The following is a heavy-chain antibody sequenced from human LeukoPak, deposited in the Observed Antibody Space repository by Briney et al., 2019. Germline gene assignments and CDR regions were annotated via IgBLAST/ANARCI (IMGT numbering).Heavy chain of an antibody. J-gene: IGHJ6*02. Sequence: GGSLRLSCAASGFTFSSYGMHWVRQAPGKGLEWVAVIWYNGSNKYYADSVKGRFTISRDNSKNTLYLQMNSLRAEDTAVYYCARGMPFMDVWGQGTTVTVSS. CDR1: GFTFSSYG. V-gene: IGHV3-33*01. D-gene: IGHD2-2*01. CDR2: IWYNGSNK. CDR3: ARGMPFMDV.